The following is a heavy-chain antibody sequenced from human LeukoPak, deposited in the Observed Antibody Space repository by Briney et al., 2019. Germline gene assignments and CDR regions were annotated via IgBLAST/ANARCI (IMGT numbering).Heavy chain of an antibody. J-gene: IGHJ4*02. D-gene: IGHD4-17*01. CDR3: ARGTTRHPVPDY. CDR2: MNPNSGNT. Sequence: ASVKVSCKASGYTFTSYDINWVRQATGQGLEWMGRMNPNSGNTGYAQKFQGRVTMTRNTSISTAYMELSSLRSEDTAVYYCARGTTRHPVPDYWGQGTLVTVSS. CDR1: GYTFTSYD. V-gene: IGHV1-8*01.